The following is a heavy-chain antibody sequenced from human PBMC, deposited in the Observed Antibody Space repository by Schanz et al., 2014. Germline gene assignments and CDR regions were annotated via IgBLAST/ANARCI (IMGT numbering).Heavy chain of an antibody. CDR2: IGSSGSPI. J-gene: IGHJ4*02. Sequence: VQLVESGGGLVQPGGSLRLSCAASGFTVSSNYMSWVRQAPGKGLEWVSYIGSSGSPIYYSDSVKGRFTISRDNARNSLSLQMNSLRAEDAAVYYCARETETGTNFDYWGQGTLVTVSS. D-gene: IGHD1-7*01. CDR1: GFTVSSNY. V-gene: IGHV3-11*01. CDR3: ARETETGTNFDY.